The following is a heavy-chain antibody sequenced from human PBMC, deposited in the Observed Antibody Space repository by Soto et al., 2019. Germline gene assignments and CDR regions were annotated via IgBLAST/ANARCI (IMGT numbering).Heavy chain of an antibody. V-gene: IGHV3-21*01. D-gene: IGHD3-22*01. J-gene: IGHJ4*02. Sequence: GGSLRLSCAASGFTFSSYSMNWVRQAPGKGLEWVSSISSSSSYIYYADSVKGRFTISRDNAKNSLYLQMNSLRAEDTAVYYCARDYYDSSGYLAPLDYWGQGTLVTVSS. CDR3: ARDYYDSSGYLAPLDY. CDR2: ISSSSSYI. CDR1: GFTFSSYS.